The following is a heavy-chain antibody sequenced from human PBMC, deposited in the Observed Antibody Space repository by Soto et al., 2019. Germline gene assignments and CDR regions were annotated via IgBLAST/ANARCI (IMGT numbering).Heavy chain of an antibody. CDR1: GYSFTSYW. V-gene: IGHV5-51*01. J-gene: IGHJ4*02. CDR3: ARPNYYDSSGYRPSAFDY. Sequence: GESLKISCKGSGYSFTSYWIGWVRQMPGKGLEWMGIIYPGDSDTRYSPSFQGQVTISADKSISTAYLQWSSLKASDTAMYYCARPNYYDSSGYRPSAFDYWGQGTLVTVSS. D-gene: IGHD3-22*01. CDR2: IYPGDSDT.